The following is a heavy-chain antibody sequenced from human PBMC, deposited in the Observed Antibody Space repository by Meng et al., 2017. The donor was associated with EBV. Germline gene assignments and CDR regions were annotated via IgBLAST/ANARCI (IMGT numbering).Heavy chain of an antibody. D-gene: IGHD5-12*01. V-gene: IGHV4-39*07. J-gene: IGHJ5*02. Sequence: PRQASGKGLVKPSYPLFLTCTLSAGSISSSCYYWRWNRQTPGKGLDRIGSIYYTESSYYNPSLKSRVTISAETSKNQFSLNLSSVTAADTAVYYCARVVATILTTWFDPWGQGTLVTVSS. CDR3: ARVVATILTTWFDP. CDR1: AGSISSSCYY. CDR2: IYYTESS.